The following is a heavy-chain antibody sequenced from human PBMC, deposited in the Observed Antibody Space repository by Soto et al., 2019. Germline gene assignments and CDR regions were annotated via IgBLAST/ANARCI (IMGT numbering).Heavy chain of an antibody. CDR1: SGSISSSNW. J-gene: IGHJ4*02. CDR3: ARDRGYRSGGSCYSYVY. V-gene: IGHV4-4*02. CDR2: IYHSGST. D-gene: IGHD2-15*01. Sequence: QVQLQESGPGLVKPSGTLSLTCAVSSGSISSSNWWSWVRQPPGKGLEWIGEIYHSGSTNYNPSLKSRVTISVDKSKNQFSLKLSSVTAADTAVYYCARDRGYRSGGSCYSYVYWGQGTLVTVSS.